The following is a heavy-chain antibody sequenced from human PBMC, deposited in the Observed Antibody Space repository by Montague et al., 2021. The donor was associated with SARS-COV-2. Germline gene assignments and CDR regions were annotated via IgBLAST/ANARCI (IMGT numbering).Heavy chain of an antibody. J-gene: IGHJ6*02. CDR3: ARGSMVRGGKVYYGVDV. D-gene: IGHD3-10*01. V-gene: IGHV4-30-2*01. CDR2: IYHGGST. CDR1: GGSISSGGYS. Sequence: TLSLTCAVSGGSISSGGYSWNWIRQPPGKGLEWIGYIYHGGSTYYNPSLKSRVTISLDSSKNQFSLNLTSVTAADTAVYYCARGSMVRGGKVYYGVDVWGQGTTVTVSS.